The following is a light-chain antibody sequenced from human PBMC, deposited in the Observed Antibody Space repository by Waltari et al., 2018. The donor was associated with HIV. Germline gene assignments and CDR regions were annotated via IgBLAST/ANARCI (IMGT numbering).Light chain of an antibody. Sequence: EVVMTQSPATLSVSPGERATPSCRASQSVSSNLAWYQQKPGQAPRLLIYGASTRDAGIPARFSGSGSGTEFTLTISSLQSEDFAVYYCQQYSNWPPVFTFGQGTKLEIK. CDR2: GAS. V-gene: IGKV3-15*01. CDR3: QQYSNWPPVFT. CDR1: QSVSSN. J-gene: IGKJ2*01.